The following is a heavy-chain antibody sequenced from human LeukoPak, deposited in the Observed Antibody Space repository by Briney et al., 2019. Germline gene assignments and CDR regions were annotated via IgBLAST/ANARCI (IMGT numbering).Heavy chain of an antibody. Sequence: PGGSLRLSCAASGFTFSSYWMHWVRQAPGKGLEWVAFIRYDGSNKYYADSVKGRFTISRDNSKNTLYLQMNSLRAEDTAVYYCAKVTTVTAEGYFDYWGQGTLVTVSS. D-gene: IGHD4-17*01. CDR3: AKVTTVTAEGYFDY. CDR1: GFTFSSYW. J-gene: IGHJ4*02. CDR2: IRYDGSNK. V-gene: IGHV3-30*02.